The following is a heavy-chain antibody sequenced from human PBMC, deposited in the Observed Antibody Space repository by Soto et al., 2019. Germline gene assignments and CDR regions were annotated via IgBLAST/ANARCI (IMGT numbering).Heavy chain of an antibody. D-gene: IGHD2-15*01. CDR1: RIILSDAW. CDR2: LESKESGGAT. V-gene: IGHV3-15*04. CDR3: VAERHRPPYSFEN. J-gene: IGHJ2*01. Sequence: GGSLRLSCAASRIILSDAWMNWVRQAPGKRLEWVARLESKESGGATDFASTVKGRFTISRDDSKNTLSLHMTSLEPEDTALYYCVAERHRPPYSFENRGRGALGTGST.